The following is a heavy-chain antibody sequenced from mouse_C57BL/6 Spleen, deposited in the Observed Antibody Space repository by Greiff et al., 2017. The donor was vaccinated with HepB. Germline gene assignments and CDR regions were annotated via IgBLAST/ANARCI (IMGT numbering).Heavy chain of an antibody. D-gene: IGHD3-2*02. CDR3: ARGGQAYYFDY. CDR1: GYTFTSYW. CDR2: IDPSDSYT. J-gene: IGHJ2*01. V-gene: IGHV1-69*01. Sequence: QVQLQQSGAELVMPGASVKLSCKASGYTFTSYWMHWVKQRPGQGLEWIGEIDPSDSYTNYNQKFKGKSTLTVDKSSSTAYMQLSSLTSEDSAVYYCARGGQAYYFDYWGQGTTLTVSS.